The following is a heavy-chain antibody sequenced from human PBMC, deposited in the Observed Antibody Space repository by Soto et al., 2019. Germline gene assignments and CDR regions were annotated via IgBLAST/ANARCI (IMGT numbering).Heavy chain of an antibody. D-gene: IGHD2-15*01. CDR2: IIPMFETV. Sequence: QEQLLQSGAEVRKPGSSVKVSCKASGGTFNNYAVSWVRQAPGQGLEGMGGIIPMFETVNYAQRFQGRLTIAADESTSTVYMELTSLTSADTAIYFCARGLRTGNYGMDVWGQGTTVTVSS. CDR3: ARGLRTGNYGMDV. V-gene: IGHV1-69*01. CDR1: GGTFNNYA. J-gene: IGHJ6*02.